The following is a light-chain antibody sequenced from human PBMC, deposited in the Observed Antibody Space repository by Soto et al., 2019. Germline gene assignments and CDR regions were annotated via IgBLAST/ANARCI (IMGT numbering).Light chain of an antibody. J-gene: IGLJ2*01. CDR1: SSNIGSNT. CDR3: ATWDGSLNGVV. CDR2: HSN. Sequence: QSVLTQPPSASGTPGQRVTISCSGSSSNIGSNTVNWYQQLPGTAPKLLIYHSNQRPSVVPDRFSGSKYGTSASLAISGLQSEDETHYYCATWDGSLNGVVFGGGTKVTVL. V-gene: IGLV1-44*01.